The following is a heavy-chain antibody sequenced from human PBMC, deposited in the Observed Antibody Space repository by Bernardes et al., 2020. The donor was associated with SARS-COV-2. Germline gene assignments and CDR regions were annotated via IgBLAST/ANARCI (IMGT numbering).Heavy chain of an antibody. CDR2: INPNSGGT. D-gene: IGHD3-22*01. CDR1: GYPFTGYY. CDR3: ALPPTNYYRYAMDL. Sequence: ASVKVSCKASGYPFTGYYIHWVRQAPGQGLEWMGWINPNSGGTNYAQNFQGRVTMTRDTSIGTAYMELSGLRFDDTAVYYCALPPTNYYRYAMDLWGQVTTVTVSS. V-gene: IGHV1-2*02. J-gene: IGHJ6*02.